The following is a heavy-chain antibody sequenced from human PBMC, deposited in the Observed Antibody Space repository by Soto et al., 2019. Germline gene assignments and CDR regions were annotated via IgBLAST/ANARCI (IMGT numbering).Heavy chain of an antibody. V-gene: IGHV4-34*01. CDR1: GGSFSGYY. CDR3: ARAPLYYYDSRGYYRHFAY. Sequence: SETLSLTCAVYGGSFSGYYWSWIRQPPGKGLEWIGEINHSGSTNYNPSLKSRVTISVDTSKNQFSLNLRSVTAADTAVYYCARAPLYYYDSRGYYRHFAYWGQGTLVTVSS. D-gene: IGHD3-22*01. J-gene: IGHJ4*02. CDR2: INHSGST.